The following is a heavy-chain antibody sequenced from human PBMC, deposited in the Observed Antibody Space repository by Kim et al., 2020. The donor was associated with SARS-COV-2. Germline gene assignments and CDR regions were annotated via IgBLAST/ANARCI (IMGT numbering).Heavy chain of an antibody. CDR3: AKNIVVVPAAIAWDYYGMDG. Sequence: ASVKVSCKASGYTFTSYYMHWVRQAPGQGLEWMGIINPSGGSTSYAQKFQGRVTMTRDTSTSTVYMELSSLRSEDTAVYYCAKNIVVVPAAIAWDYYGMDGWGQGTTVTVSS. D-gene: IGHD2-2*02. J-gene: IGHJ6*02. CDR2: INPSGGST. CDR1: GYTFTSYY. V-gene: IGHV1-46*01.